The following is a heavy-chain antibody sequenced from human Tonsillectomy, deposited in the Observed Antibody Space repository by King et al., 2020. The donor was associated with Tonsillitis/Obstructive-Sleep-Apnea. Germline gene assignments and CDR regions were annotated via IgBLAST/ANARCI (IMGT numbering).Heavy chain of an antibody. J-gene: IGHJ4*02. CDR2: MSSSSSYI. Sequence: VQLVESGGCLVKPGGSLRLSCAASGFTFSNYSMNWVRQAPGKGLEWVSSMSSSSSYIYYADSVKGRFTISRDNAKNSLYLQMNSLRAEDTALYYCAREPPLGYYVCSGYYYPDYWGQGTLVTVSS. V-gene: IGHV3-21*01. CDR3: AREPPLGYYVCSGYYYPDY. CDR1: GFTFSNYS. D-gene: IGHD3-22*01.